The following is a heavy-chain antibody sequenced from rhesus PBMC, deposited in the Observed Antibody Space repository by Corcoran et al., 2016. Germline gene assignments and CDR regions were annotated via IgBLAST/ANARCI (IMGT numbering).Heavy chain of an antibody. D-gene: IGHD5-42*01. Sequence: QVQLEESGPGLVKPSETLSLTCAVSGGSISGSYWNWTRQPPGTGLEWIGYIGGGSGSTDYNPSRKSRVTISTDTSKNQLSLRLSSVTAADTAVYYCARDGIQWVLDYWGQGVLVTVSS. J-gene: IGHJ4*01. CDR1: GGSISGSY. CDR3: ARDGIQWVLDY. CDR2: IGGGSGST. V-gene: IGHV4-165*01.